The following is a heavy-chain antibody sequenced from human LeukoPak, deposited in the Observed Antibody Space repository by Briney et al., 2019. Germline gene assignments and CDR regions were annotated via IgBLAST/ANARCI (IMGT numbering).Heavy chain of an antibody. J-gene: IGHJ5*02. CDR1: GGSISSGSYY. CDR3: AGGLVTPLYNWFDP. Sequence: SQTLSLTCTVSGGSISSGSYYWRWIRQPAGKGLEWIGRIYTSGGTNYNPSLKSRVTISVDTSKNQFSLKLSSVTAADTAVYYCAGGLVTPLYNWFDPWGQGTLVTVSS. D-gene: IGHD3-9*01. CDR2: IYTSGGT. V-gene: IGHV4-61*02.